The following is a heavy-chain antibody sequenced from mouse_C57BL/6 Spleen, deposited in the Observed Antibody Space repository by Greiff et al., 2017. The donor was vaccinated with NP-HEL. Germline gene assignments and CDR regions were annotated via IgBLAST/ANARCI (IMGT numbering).Heavy chain of an antibody. CDR2: INPNNGGT. CDR1: GYTFTDYN. Sequence: EVQLVESGPELVKPGASVKIPCKASGYTFTDYNMDWVKQSHGKSLEWIGDINPNNGGTIYNQKFKGKATLTVDKSSSTAYMELRSLTSEDTAVYYCARGGYSNFYYAMDYWGQGTSVTVSS. D-gene: IGHD2-5*01. V-gene: IGHV1-18*01. J-gene: IGHJ4*01. CDR3: ARGGYSNFYYAMDY.